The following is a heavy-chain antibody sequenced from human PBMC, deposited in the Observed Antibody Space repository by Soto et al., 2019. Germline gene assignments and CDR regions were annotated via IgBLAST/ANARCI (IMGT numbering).Heavy chain of an antibody. J-gene: IGHJ4*02. D-gene: IGHD2-8*01. Sequence: PSETLSLTCTVSGGSISSSSYYWGWIRQPPGKGLEWIGSIYYSGSTYYNPSLKSRVTISVDTSKNQFSLKLSSVTAADTAVYYCARHNIVLMAYAILDNYFDYWGQGTLVTVSS. CDR2: IYYSGST. CDR1: GGSISSSSYY. CDR3: ARHNIVLMAYAILDNYFDY. V-gene: IGHV4-39*01.